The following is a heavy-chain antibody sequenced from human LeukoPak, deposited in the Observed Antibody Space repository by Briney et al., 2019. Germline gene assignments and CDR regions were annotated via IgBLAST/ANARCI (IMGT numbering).Heavy chain of an antibody. CDR3: ARDPGYIAAAGTDNWFDP. Sequence: PGRSLRLSCAAPGFTFSSYSMHWVRQAPGKGLEWVAVIWYDGSNKYYADSVKGRFTISRDNSKNTLYLQMNSLRAEDTAVYYCARDPGYIAAAGTDNWFDPWGQGTLVTVSS. CDR1: GFTFSSYS. CDR2: IWYDGSNK. J-gene: IGHJ5*02. V-gene: IGHV3-33*01. D-gene: IGHD6-13*01.